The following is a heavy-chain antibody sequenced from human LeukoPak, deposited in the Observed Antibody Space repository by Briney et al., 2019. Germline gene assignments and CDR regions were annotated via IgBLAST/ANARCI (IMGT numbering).Heavy chain of an antibody. D-gene: IGHD6-6*01. J-gene: IGHJ3*02. V-gene: IGHV1-2*02. CDR1: GYTFTGYY. Sequence: ASVKVSCKASGYTFTGYYMHWVRQAPGQGLEWMGWINPNSGGTNYAQKFQGRVTITRDTSISTAYMEPSRLRSDDTAVYYCATAKAARPGGAFDIWGQGTMVTVSS. CDR3: ATAKAARPGGAFDI. CDR2: INPNSGGT.